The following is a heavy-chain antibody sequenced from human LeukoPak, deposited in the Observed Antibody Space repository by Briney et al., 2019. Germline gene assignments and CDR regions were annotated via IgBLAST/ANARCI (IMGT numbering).Heavy chain of an antibody. CDR1: GYTFTDYY. CDR2: INPLRGIT. J-gene: IGHJ4*02. V-gene: IGHV1-46*01. CDR3: ARDLASSGYYWD. Sequence: GASVKVSCKASGYTFTDYYVHWVRQAPGLGLEWMGIINPLRGITIYAQKFQGRVTMTSDTSTNTVYMELSSLRSEDTAVYYCARDLASSGYYWDWGQGTLVTVSS. D-gene: IGHD3-22*01.